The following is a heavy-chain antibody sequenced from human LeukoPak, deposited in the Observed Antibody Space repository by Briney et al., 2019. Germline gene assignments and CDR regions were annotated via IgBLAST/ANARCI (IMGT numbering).Heavy chain of an antibody. CDR3: VRDFYCSGSSCPLFDN. V-gene: IGHV3-23*01. CDR2: ITDNGANT. Sequence: GGSLRLSCAASGFTFSSYAMSWVRQAPGKGLEWVSGITDNGANTYYAESVKGRFTISRDNSANTLYLRMHSLRAEDTAVYYCVRDFYCSGSSCPLFDNWGQGTLVTVSS. CDR1: GFTFSSYA. J-gene: IGHJ4*02. D-gene: IGHD2-15*01.